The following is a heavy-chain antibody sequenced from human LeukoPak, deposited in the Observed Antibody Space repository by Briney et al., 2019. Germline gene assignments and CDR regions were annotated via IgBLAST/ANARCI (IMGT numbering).Heavy chain of an antibody. V-gene: IGHV3-23*01. CDR3: ARDDQDYSSGWYIIDY. CDR2: LSNIGSST. D-gene: IGHD6-19*01. J-gene: IGHJ4*02. Sequence: HAGGSLRLSCAASGFTFSSYAMSWVRQAPGKGLEWVSALSNIGSSTSYADSVKGRFTISRDNSKNTLYLQMNSLRAEDTAVYYCARDDQDYSSGWYIIDYWGQGTLVTVSS. CDR1: GFTFSSYA.